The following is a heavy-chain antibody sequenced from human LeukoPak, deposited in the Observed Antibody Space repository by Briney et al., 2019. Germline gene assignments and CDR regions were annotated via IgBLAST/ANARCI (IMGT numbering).Heavy chain of an antibody. Sequence: GGSLRLSCAASGFTVSSNYMSWVRQPPGKGLEWVSLIYSGGSTYYADSVKGRFTISRDNSKNTVYLQMNSLRAEDTAVYYCARGGSSGWYGGPQRGTNYFDYWGQGTLVTVSS. CDR2: IYSGGST. CDR1: GFTVSSNY. J-gene: IGHJ4*02. D-gene: IGHD6-19*01. V-gene: IGHV3-53*01. CDR3: ARGGSSGWYGGPQRGTNYFDY.